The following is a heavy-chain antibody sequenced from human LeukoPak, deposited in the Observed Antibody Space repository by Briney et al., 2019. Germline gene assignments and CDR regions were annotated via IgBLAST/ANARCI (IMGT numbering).Heavy chain of an antibody. Sequence: PSGGSLRLSYAASGFTFSSYGMHWVRQAPGKGLEWVAVIWYGGSNKYYADSVKGRFTISRDNSKNTLYLQMNSLRAEDTAVYYCAKGGLGIHGAFDIWGQGTMVTVSS. V-gene: IGHV3-30*02. CDR3: AKGGLGIHGAFDI. J-gene: IGHJ3*02. CDR2: IWYGGSNK. D-gene: IGHD7-27*01. CDR1: GFTFSSYG.